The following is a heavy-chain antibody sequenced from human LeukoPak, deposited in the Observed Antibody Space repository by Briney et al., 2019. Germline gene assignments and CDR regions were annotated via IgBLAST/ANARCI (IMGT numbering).Heavy chain of an antibody. J-gene: IGHJ5*02. V-gene: IGHV1-46*01. Sequence: ASVKVSCKASGYTFTSYYMHWVRQAPGQGLEWMGIINPSGGSTSYAQKFQGRVTMTRDTFTSTVYMELSSLRSEDTAVYYCARSPVYSTPRHNWFDPWGQGTLVTVSS. CDR1: GYTFTSYY. CDR3: ARSPVYSTPRHNWFDP. CDR2: INPSGGST. D-gene: IGHD6-13*01.